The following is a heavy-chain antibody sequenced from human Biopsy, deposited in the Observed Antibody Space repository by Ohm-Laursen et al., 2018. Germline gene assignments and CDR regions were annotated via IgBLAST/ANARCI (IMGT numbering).Heavy chain of an antibody. Sequence: PSDTLSLTCTVPGGSISSDYWSWIRQTPGKGLEWIGYIYYSGSTNYNPSLKSRVTISVDTSKNQFSLRLNSVTAADTAVYYCARATNSTGWPYYYFYGMDVWGQGTTVTVSS. D-gene: IGHD2/OR15-2a*01. CDR1: GGSISSDY. V-gene: IGHV4-59*07. CDR2: IYYSGST. CDR3: ARATNSTGWPYYYFYGMDV. J-gene: IGHJ6*02.